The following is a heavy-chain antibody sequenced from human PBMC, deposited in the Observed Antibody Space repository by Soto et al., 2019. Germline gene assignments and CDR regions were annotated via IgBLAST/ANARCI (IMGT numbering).Heavy chain of an antibody. J-gene: IGHJ6*02. Sequence: PSETLSLTCTVSGGSISSYYWSWIRQPAGKGLEWIGRIYTSGSTNYNPSLKSRVTISVDTSKNQFSLKLSSVTAADTAVYYCARGPTTEVYYYYGMDVWGQGTTATVSS. CDR1: GGSISSYY. CDR2: IYTSGST. CDR3: ARGPTTEVYYYYGMDV. D-gene: IGHD5-12*01. V-gene: IGHV4-4*07.